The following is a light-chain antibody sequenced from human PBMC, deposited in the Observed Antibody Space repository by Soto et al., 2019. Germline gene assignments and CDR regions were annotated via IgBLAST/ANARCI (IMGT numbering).Light chain of an antibody. CDR2: DAS. J-gene: IGKJ5*01. Sequence: EIILTQSPSTLSFSPGERSSLSCGASQSVSSGYVAWYQHRPGLAPRLLIHDASSRATGIPDRFSGTKSGTDFTLTIRRLEPEDAAVYYCQQYGSSPITFGQGTRLEIK. CDR3: QQYGSSPIT. CDR1: QSVSSGY. V-gene: IGKV3D-20*01.